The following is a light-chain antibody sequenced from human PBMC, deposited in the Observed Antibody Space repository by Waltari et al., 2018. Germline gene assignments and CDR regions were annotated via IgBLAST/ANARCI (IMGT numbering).Light chain of an antibody. CDR1: QSVSSSY. V-gene: IGKV3-20*01. J-gene: IGKJ2*01. CDR3: QQYGSSPYT. CDR2: GAS. Sequence: TQSPGPLSLSPGERATLSCRASQSVSSSYLAWYQQKPGQAPRLLIYGASSRATGIPDRFSGSGSGTDFTLTISRLEPEDFAVYYCQQYGSSPYTFGQGTKLEI.